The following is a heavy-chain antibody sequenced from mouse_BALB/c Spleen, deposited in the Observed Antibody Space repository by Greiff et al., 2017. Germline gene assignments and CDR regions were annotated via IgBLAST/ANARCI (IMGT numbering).Heavy chain of an antibody. CDR2: IYPGNGDT. CDR1: GYTFTSYN. D-gene: IGHD2-14*01. Sequence: QVQLQQPGAELVKPGASVKMSCKASGYTFTSYNMHWVKQTPGQGLEWIGAIYPGNGDTSYNQKFKGKATLTADKSSSTAYMQLSSLTSEDSAVYYCARTGYRSVGYAMDYWGQGTSVTVSS. V-gene: IGHV1-12*01. J-gene: IGHJ4*01. CDR3: ARTGYRSVGYAMDY.